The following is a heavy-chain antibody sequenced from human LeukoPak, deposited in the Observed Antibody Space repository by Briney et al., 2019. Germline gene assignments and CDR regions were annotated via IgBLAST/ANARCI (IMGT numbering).Heavy chain of an antibody. J-gene: IGHJ5*02. V-gene: IGHV3-7*04. CDR3: ARGGRIGWFDP. CDR2: IKPDGSEK. D-gene: IGHD2-15*01. Sequence: GGSLRLSCAASGFTFSSYWMSWVRQAPGKGLEWVANIKPDGSEKYYVGSVKGRFTISRDNAKNSLYLQMNSLRPEDTAVYYCARGGRIGWFDPWGQGTLVTVSS. CDR1: GFTFSSYW.